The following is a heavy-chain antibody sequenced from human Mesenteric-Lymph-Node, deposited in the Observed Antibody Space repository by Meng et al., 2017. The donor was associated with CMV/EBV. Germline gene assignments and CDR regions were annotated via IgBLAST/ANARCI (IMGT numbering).Heavy chain of an antibody. D-gene: IGHD3-3*01. CDR3: ARSLLERFLDLFDY. J-gene: IGHJ4*02. CDR2: ISSGNNDK. CDR1: GFGFRSYS. V-gene: IGHV3-21*01. Sequence: GESLKISCAASGFGFRSYSMNWVRQAPGKGLEWVSSISSGNNDKYYADSVKGRFTISRDNARNSLYLQMNSLRAEDTAVYYCARSLLERFLDLFDYWGQGMLVTVS.